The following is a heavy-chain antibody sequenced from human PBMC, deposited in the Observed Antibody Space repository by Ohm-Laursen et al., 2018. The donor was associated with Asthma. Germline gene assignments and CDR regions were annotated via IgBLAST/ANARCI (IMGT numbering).Heavy chain of an antibody. D-gene: IGHD2-15*01. V-gene: IGHV3-30-3*01. CDR1: GFTFRSYA. CDR2: GGSYYDGGLK. CDR3: AKDSSEVVAADEF. Sequence: SLRLSCSASGFTFRSYAMHWVRQAPGKGLEWGAVGGSYYDGGLKYYADSVKGRFTISRDNPRNTLYLQMNSLRAEDTAVYYCAKDSSEVVAADEFWGQGTLVTVSS. J-gene: IGHJ4*02.